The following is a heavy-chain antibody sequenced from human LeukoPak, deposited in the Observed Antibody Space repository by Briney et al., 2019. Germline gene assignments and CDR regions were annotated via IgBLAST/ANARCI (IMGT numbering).Heavy chain of an antibody. CDR2: INHGGST. CDR3: ARAYDVNGYSRGFDY. J-gene: IGHJ4*02. V-gene: IGHV4-34*01. CDR1: GGSFSGYY. D-gene: IGHD3-22*01. Sequence: SETLSLTCAVYGGSFSGYYWSWIRQPPGKGLEWIGEINHGGSTNYNPSLKSRVTISVDTSKNQFSLKLISVIAADTAVYFCARAYDVNGYSRGFDYWGQGSLVTVS.